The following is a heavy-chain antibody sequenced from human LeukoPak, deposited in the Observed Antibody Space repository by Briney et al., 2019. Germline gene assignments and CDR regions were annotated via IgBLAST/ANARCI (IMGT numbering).Heavy chain of an antibody. V-gene: IGHV4-61*02. J-gene: IGHJ6*03. Sequence: SETLSLTWTVSGGSISSGSYYWSWIRQPAGKGLEWIGRIYSSGSTDYNPSLKRRVTISVDTSKNQFSLRLSSVTAADTAVYYCARVEYSSSRGDYYYYMDVWGKGTTVTVPS. CDR3: ARVEYSSSRGDYYYYMDV. CDR1: GGSISSGSYY. D-gene: IGHD6-6*01. CDR2: IYSSGST.